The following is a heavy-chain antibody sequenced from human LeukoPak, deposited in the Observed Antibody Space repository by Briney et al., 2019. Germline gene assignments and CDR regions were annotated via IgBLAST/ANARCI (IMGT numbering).Heavy chain of an antibody. J-gene: IGHJ4*02. Sequence: PGRSLRLSCAASGFTFTNYTMHWVRQAPGKGLEWVAVLSSHGAYQNYANSVKGRFTISRHSSESTLYLQMNSLRPEDTAVYYCARLRAYYYDSSGYYNFDFWGQGTLVTVSS. CDR3: ARLRAYYYDSSGYYNFDF. V-gene: IGHV3-30*03. CDR2: LSSHGAYQ. D-gene: IGHD3-22*01. CDR1: GFTFTNYT.